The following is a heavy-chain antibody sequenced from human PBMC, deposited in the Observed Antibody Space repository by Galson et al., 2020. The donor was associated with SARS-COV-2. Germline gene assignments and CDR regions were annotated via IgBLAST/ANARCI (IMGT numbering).Heavy chain of an antibody. V-gene: IGHV3-21*01. J-gene: IGHJ5*02. D-gene: IGHD2-2*01. Sequence: GESLKISCAAPGFTFSSYTMNWVRQAPGKGLEWVSSISGSSSFIYYADSVTGRFTISRDNAGNSLYLQMNSLRAEDTAVYYCARDEYLISWGQGTLVTVSS. CDR2: ISGSSSFI. CDR3: ARDEYLIS. CDR1: GFTFSSYT.